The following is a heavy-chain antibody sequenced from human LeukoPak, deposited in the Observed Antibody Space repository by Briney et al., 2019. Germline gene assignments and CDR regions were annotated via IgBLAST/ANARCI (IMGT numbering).Heavy chain of an antibody. V-gene: IGHV3-23*01. Sequence: GGSLRLSCAASGFTFSSYAMSWVRQAPGKGLEWVSDINGSGGSTYYADSVKGRFTISRDNSKNTLYLQMNSLRAEDTAVYYCAKKAVPWTWDYYYYYMDVWGKGTTVTISS. D-gene: IGHD6-19*01. CDR1: GFTFSSYA. J-gene: IGHJ6*03. CDR3: AKKAVPWTWDYYYYYMDV. CDR2: INGSGGST.